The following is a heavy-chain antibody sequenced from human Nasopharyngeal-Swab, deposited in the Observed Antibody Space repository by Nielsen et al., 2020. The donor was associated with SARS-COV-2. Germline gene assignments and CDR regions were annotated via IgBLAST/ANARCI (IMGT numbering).Heavy chain of an antibody. J-gene: IGHJ4*02. V-gene: IGHV3-33*01. CDR3: ARAGPGQEKFDY. Sequence: GGSLRLSCAASGFMFSNYGMHWVRQAPGKGLEWVAILWSNGSFKYYGDSVKGRFTISRGNSKNTLYLQMNNLRAEDTALYYCARAGPGQEKFDYWGQGTLVTVSS. CDR2: LWSNGSFK. CDR1: GFMFSNYG.